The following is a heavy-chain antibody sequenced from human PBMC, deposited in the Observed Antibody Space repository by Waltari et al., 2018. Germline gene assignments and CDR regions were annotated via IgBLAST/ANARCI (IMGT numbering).Heavy chain of an antibody. J-gene: IGHJ4*02. CDR1: GGSISSGNYY. D-gene: IGHD3-22*01. Sequence: TLSLTCTVSGGSISSGNYYWSWIRQPAGEGLEWIGRMYTSGSTNYNPSLKSRVTMSKDTSKNQFSLRLSPVTAADTAVYYCARSLDYYDSSGTLTTFFDYWGQGTLVTVSS. CDR3: ARSLDYYDSSGTLTTFFDY. V-gene: IGHV4-61*02. CDR2: MYTSGST.